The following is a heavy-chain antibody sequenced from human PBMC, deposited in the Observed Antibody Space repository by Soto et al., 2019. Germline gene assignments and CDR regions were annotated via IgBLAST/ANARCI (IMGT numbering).Heavy chain of an antibody. CDR2: ISHDGSST. J-gene: IGHJ4*02. D-gene: IGHD6-13*01. CDR3: ARARIAAAGTVWALINLDY. V-gene: IGHV3-30-3*01. Sequence: GGSLRLSCAASGFNFSSYAMHWVRQAPGKGLEWVAVISHDGSSTYYADSVKGRFTISRDNSKNTLDLQMNSLRAEDTAVYYCARARIAAAGTVWALINLDYWGQGTLVNVSS. CDR1: GFNFSSYA.